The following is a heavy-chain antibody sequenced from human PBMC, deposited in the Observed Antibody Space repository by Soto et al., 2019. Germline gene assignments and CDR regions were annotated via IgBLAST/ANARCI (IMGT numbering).Heavy chain of an antibody. V-gene: IGHV3-7*01. CDR1: GFTFETSW. J-gene: IGHJ4*02. D-gene: IGHD3-16*01. CDR2: IKQDGSEK. Sequence: EVQLVESGGGLVQPGGSLRLSCAASGFTFETSWMTWVRQAPGKGLEWVANIKQDGSEKYYVDSVKGRFTISRDNAKNSLYLQMNSLRFEDTAVYFCVREMISSWGQGTLVTVSS. CDR3: VREMISS.